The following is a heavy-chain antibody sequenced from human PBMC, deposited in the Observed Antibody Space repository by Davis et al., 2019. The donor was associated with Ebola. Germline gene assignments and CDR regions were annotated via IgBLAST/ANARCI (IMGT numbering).Heavy chain of an antibody. CDR2: IYYSGST. CDR1: SGSISSGGYY. D-gene: IGHD2-8*02. V-gene: IGHV4-31*03. J-gene: IGHJ4*02. CDR3: VRPKQPSGIIGWWIFDY. Sequence: MPSETLSLTCTVSSGSISSGGYYWSWIRQHPGKGLEWIGYIYYSGSTYYNPSLKSRVTISVDTSKNQFSLKLSSVTAADTAVYYCVRPKQPSGIIGWWIFDYWGQGTLVTVSS.